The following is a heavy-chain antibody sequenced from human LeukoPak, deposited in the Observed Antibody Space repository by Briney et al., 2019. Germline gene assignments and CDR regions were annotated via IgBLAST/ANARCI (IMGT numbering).Heavy chain of an antibody. D-gene: IGHD6-13*01. CDR1: GGPFSGYY. Sequence: SETLSLTCAVYGGPFSGYYWSWIRQPPGKGLEWIGEINHSGSTNYNPSLKSRVTISVDTSKNQFSLKLSSVTAADTAVYYCARDHPGGAAANRGWFDPWGQGTLVTVSS. CDR2: INHSGST. CDR3: ARDHPGGAAANRGWFDP. J-gene: IGHJ5*02. V-gene: IGHV4-34*01.